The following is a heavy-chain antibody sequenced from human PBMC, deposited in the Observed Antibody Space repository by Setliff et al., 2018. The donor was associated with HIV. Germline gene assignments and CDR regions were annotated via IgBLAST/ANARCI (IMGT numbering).Heavy chain of an antibody. J-gene: IGHJ4*02. Sequence: GGSLRLSCAASGFTFSDCSMNWVRQAPGKGLEWISYITSTGSTIFYADSVKGRFTISRDNDKNSVHLQMTSLRAEDTAVYYCASSGSGPFDYWGQGTQVTVSS. CDR2: ITSTGSTI. D-gene: IGHD3-10*01. CDR3: ASSGSGPFDY. CDR1: GFTFSDCS. V-gene: IGHV3-48*01.